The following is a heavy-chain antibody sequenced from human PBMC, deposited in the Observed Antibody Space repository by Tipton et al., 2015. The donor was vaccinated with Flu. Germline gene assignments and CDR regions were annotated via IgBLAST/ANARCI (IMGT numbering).Heavy chain of an antibody. V-gene: IGHV4-4*07. D-gene: IGHD2-15*01. CDR2: IYTSGST. CDR1: GGSISSYY. CDR3: ARGRYCSGGSCYSAFRY. J-gene: IGHJ4*02. Sequence: LRLSCTVSGGSISSYYWSWIRQPAGKGLEWIGRIYTSGSTNYNPSLKSRVTMSVDTSKNQFSLKLSSVTAADTAVYYCARGRYCSGGSCYSAFRYWGQGTLVTVSS.